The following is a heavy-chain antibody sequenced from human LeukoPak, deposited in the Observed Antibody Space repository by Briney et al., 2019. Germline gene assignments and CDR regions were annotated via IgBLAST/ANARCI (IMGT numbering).Heavy chain of an antibody. Sequence: GGSLRLSCVASGFTFSDSHMSWIRQAPGKGLEWVSYISSSGSTIYYADSVKGRFTISRDNAKNSLYLQMNSLRAEDTAVYYCARERGLPSGWYGDWGQGTLVTVSS. J-gene: IGHJ4*02. CDR3: ARERGLPSGWYGD. V-gene: IGHV3-11*01. CDR2: ISSSGSTI. D-gene: IGHD6-19*01. CDR1: GFTFSDSH.